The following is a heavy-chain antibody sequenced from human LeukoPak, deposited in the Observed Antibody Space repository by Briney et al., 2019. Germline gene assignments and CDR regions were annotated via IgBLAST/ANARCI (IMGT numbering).Heavy chain of an antibody. V-gene: IGHV1-18*01. J-gene: IGHJ6*02. D-gene: IGHD6-13*01. Sequence: ASVKVSCTASGYTFTSYGISWVRQAPGQGLEWMGWISAYNGNTNYAQKLQGRVTMTTDTSTSTAYMELRSLRSDDTAVYYCARDTPYSSSWTTYYGMDVWGQGTTVTVSS. CDR2: ISAYNGNT. CDR3: ARDTPYSSSWTTYYGMDV. CDR1: GYTFTSYG.